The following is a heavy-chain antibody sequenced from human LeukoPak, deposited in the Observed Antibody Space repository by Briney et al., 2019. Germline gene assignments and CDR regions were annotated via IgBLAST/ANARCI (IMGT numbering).Heavy chain of an antibody. CDR3: ARETVATYVAGTSDY. CDR1: GGTFSSYA. J-gene: IGHJ4*02. V-gene: IGHV1-69*04. CDR2: IIPILGIA. Sequence: SVKVSCKASGGTFSSYAISWVRQAPGQGLEWMGRIIPILGIANYAQKFQGRVTITADKSTSTAHMELSSLRSEDTAVYYCARETVATYVAGTSDYWGQGTLVTVSS. D-gene: IGHD6-19*01.